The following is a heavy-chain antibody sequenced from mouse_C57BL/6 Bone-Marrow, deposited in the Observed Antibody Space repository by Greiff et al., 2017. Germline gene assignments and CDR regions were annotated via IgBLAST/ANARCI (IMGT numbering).Heavy chain of an antibody. CDR2: TFYSGIT. V-gene: IGHV3-3*01. J-gene: IGHJ2*02. D-gene: IGHD2-3*01. CDR1: GFSINSDCY. CDR3: SRDPGYSYFDY. Sequence: EVQLQQSGPSLVRPSQTLSLTCTVTGFSINSDCYWIWIRQFPGNKLEYIGYTFYSGITYYNPSLESRTYITRDTSKNQFSLKLSSLTTVYTAHYDCSRDPGYSYFDYWGQGTSLTVSA.